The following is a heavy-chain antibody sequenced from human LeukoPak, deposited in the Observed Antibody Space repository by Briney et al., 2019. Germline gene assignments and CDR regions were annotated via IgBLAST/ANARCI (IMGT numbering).Heavy chain of an antibody. D-gene: IGHD4-23*01. J-gene: IGHJ6*02. Sequence: SETLSFTCAVYGGSFSGYYWSWIRQPPGKGLEWIGEINHSGSTNYNPSLKSRVTISVDTSKNRFSLKLSSVTAADTAVYYCARGRLELRSGNYYYYYGMDVWGQGTTVTVSS. CDR2: INHSGST. V-gene: IGHV4-34*01. CDR1: GGSFSGYY. CDR3: ARGRLELRSGNYYYYYGMDV.